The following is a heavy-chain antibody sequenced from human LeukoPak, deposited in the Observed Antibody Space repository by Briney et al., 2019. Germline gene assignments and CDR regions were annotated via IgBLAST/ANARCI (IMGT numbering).Heavy chain of an antibody. Sequence: SETLSLTCTVSGGAISRYYWSWIRQPPGKGLEWIGYIYYSGSTNYNPSLKSRVTISVDTSKNQFSLKLSSVTAADTAVYYCARDISIFGVVPSAFDIWGQGTMVTVSS. D-gene: IGHD3-3*01. J-gene: IGHJ3*02. CDR3: ARDISIFGVVPSAFDI. CDR1: GGAISRYY. CDR2: IYYSGST. V-gene: IGHV4-59*01.